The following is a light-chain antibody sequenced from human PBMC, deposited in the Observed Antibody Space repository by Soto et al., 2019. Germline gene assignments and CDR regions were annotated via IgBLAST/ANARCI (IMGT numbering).Light chain of an antibody. J-gene: IGLJ1*01. CDR3: SSYTINSALYV. CDR1: SSDVGSYQY. CDR2: EVS. Sequence: QSALTQPASVSGSPGQSITIPCTGTSSDVGSYQYVSWYQQHPGKAPKLIIYEVSNRPSGVSNRFSGSKSGNTASLTISGLQAEDDGDYSCSSYTINSALYVFGSGTKVTVL. V-gene: IGLV2-14*01.